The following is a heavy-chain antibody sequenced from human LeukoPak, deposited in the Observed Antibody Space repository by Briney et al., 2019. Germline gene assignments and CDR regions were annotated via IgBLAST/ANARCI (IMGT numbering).Heavy chain of an antibody. D-gene: IGHD6-13*01. Sequence: SVKVSCKASGGTFSSYAISWVRQAPGQGLEWMGRIIPIFGTANYAQKFQGRVTITTDESTSTAYMELSGLRSEDTAVYYCAGNPGIAAAGTFDYWGQGTLVTVSS. CDR3: AGNPGIAAAGTFDY. V-gene: IGHV1-69*05. CDR1: GGTFSSYA. J-gene: IGHJ4*02. CDR2: IIPIFGTA.